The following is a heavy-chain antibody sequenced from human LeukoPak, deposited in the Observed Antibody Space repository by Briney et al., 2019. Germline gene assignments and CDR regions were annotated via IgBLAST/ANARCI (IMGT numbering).Heavy chain of an antibody. CDR3: ARVYSSSSKTHYYYYMDV. Sequence: PSETLSLTCAVYGGSFSGYYWSWIRQPPGKGLEWIGEINHSGSTNNNPSLKSRVTISVDTSKNQFSLKLSSVTAADTAVYYCARVYSSSSKTHYYYYMDVWGKGTTVTVSS. CDR1: GGSFSGYY. V-gene: IGHV4-34*01. D-gene: IGHD6-6*01. CDR2: INHSGST. J-gene: IGHJ6*03.